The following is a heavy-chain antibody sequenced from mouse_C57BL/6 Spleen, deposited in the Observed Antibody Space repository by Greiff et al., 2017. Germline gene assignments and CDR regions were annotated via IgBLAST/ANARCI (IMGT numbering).Heavy chain of an antibody. CDR1: GYAFSSSW. J-gene: IGHJ2*01. CDR3: ARGRITTVVAPFDY. Sequence: VQLQQSGPELVKPGASVKISCKASGYAFSSSWMNWVKQRPGKGLEWIGRIYPGDGDTNYNGKFKGKATLTADKSASTAYMQLSSLTSEDSAVYFCARGRITTVVAPFDYWGQGTTLTVSS. D-gene: IGHD1-1*01. V-gene: IGHV1-82*01. CDR2: IYPGDGDT.